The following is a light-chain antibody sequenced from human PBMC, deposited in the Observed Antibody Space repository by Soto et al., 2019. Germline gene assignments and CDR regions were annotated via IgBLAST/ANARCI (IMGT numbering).Light chain of an antibody. CDR3: QQYNSFLYT. J-gene: IGKJ2*01. CDR1: QSISNW. Sequence: DIQMTQSPSTLSASVGDRVTITCRASQSISNWLAWYQQKPGKAPKLLIYKVSNLESGVPYRFSGSGSGTEFTLTISSLQPDDFATYYCQQYNSFLYTFGQGTKLEIK. CDR2: KVS. V-gene: IGKV1-5*03.